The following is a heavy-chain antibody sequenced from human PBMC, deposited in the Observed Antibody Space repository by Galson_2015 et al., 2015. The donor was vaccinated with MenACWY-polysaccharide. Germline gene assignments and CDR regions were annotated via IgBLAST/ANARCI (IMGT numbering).Heavy chain of an antibody. CDR1: GGSISSYY. D-gene: IGHD6-19*01. Sequence: ETLSLTCTVSGGSISSYYWNWIRQPPGKGLEWVGYINYSGSTNHNSSLKSRVTMSVDTSKNQFSLNLTSVTDADTAVYYCARAIAVAGQRRDFDLWGRGTLVTVSS. CDR3: ARAIAVAGQRRDFDL. V-gene: IGHV4-59*01. J-gene: IGHJ2*01. CDR2: INYSGST.